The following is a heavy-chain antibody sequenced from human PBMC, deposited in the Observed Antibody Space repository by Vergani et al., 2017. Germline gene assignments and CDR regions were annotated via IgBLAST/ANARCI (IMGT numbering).Heavy chain of an antibody. CDR3: ASGGLYYSSGYFDY. V-gene: IGHV3-33*01. Sequence: QVQLVESGGGVVQPGRSLRLSCAASGFTFSSYGMHWVRQAPGKGLEWVAVIWYDGSNKYYADSVKGRFTISRDNSKNTLYLQMNSLRAEDTAVYYCASGGLYYSSGYFDYWGQGTLVTVSS. J-gene: IGHJ4*02. CDR1: GFTFSSYG. CDR2: IWYDGSNK. D-gene: IGHD3-22*01.